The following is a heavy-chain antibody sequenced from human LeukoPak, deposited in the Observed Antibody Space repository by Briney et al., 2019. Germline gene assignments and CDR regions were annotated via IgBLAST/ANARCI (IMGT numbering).Heavy chain of an antibody. J-gene: IGHJ4*02. V-gene: IGHV3-7*01. CDR1: GFTFSSYS. Sequence: GGSLRLSCAASGFTFSSYSMNWVRQAPGKGLEWVANIKQDGSEKYYVDSVKGRFTISRDNAKNSLYLQMNSLRAEDTAVYYCARDVRWGQGTLVTVSS. CDR2: IKQDGSEK. CDR3: ARDVR. D-gene: IGHD3-10*02.